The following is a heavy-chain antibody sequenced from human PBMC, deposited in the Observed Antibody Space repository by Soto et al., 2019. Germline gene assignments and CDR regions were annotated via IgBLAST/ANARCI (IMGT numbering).Heavy chain of an antibody. CDR1: GYTFTSYD. D-gene: IGHD3-3*01. CDR2: MNPNSGNT. V-gene: IGHV1-8*01. J-gene: IGHJ6*03. CDR3: ARVHQYYDFWGGYYPKETYYYYMDV. Sequence: ASVKVSCKASGYTFTSYDINWVRQATGQGLEWMGWMNPNSGNTGYAQKFQGRVTMTRNTSISTAYMELSSLRSEDTAVYYCARVHQYYDFWGGYYPKETYYYYMDVWGKGTTVTVSS.